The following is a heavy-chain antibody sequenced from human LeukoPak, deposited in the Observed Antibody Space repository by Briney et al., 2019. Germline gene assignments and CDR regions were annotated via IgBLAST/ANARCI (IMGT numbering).Heavy chain of an antibody. D-gene: IGHD2-2*01. V-gene: IGHV3-48*04. Sequence: GGSLRLSCAASGFTFSSYSMNWVRQAPGKGLEWVSYISSASGSIYYADSVKGRFTISRDNAKNSLFLQMNSLRAEDTAVYYCARLPAYCSSASCYYDYWGQGTLVTVSS. J-gene: IGHJ4*02. CDR3: ARLPAYCSSASCYYDY. CDR2: ISSASGSI. CDR1: GFTFSSYS.